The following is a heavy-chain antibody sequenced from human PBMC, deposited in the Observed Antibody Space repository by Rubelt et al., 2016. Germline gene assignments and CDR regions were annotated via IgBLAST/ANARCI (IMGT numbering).Heavy chain of an antibody. CDR3: ARGVRWSNYFDY. D-gene: IGHD4-23*01. CDR1: GASLSSAGYS. CDR2: IYHNGDS. Sequence: QLQLQESGSGLVRPSQTLSLTCAVSGASLSSAGYSWSWIRQPPGKGLEWIGYIYHNGDSFYNPSLKSRVTISLDRSKNQFSLKLSSVTAADTAVYYCARGVRWSNYFDYWGQGTLVTVSS. V-gene: IGHV4-30-2*01. J-gene: IGHJ4*02.